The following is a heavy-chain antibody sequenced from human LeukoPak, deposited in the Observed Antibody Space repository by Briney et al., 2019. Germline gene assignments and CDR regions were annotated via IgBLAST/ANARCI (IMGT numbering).Heavy chain of an antibody. V-gene: IGHV3-23*01. CDR1: GFTFSSYG. D-gene: IGHD3-22*01. CDR2: MSGTGGST. Sequence: GGTLRLSCAASGFTFSSYGMSWVRQAPGKGLEWVSAMSGTGGSTYYADSVKGRFTISRDNSKNTLYLQMKSLRAEDTAVYYCARVTGYMIEDYFDYWGQGTLVTVSS. J-gene: IGHJ4*02. CDR3: ARVTGYMIEDYFDY.